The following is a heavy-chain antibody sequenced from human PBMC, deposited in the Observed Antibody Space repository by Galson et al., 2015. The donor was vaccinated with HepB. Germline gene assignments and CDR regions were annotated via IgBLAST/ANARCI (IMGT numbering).Heavy chain of an antibody. Sequence: SVKVSCNASGYTFTSYYMHWVRQAPGQGLEWMGIINPSGGSTSYAQKFQGRVTMTRDTSTSTVYMELSSLRSEDTAVYYCARVLYYDSSGYWAYYFDYWGQGTLVTVSS. CDR2: INPSGGST. D-gene: IGHD3-22*01. J-gene: IGHJ4*02. V-gene: IGHV1-46*03. CDR3: ARVLYYDSSGYWAYYFDY. CDR1: GYTFTSYY.